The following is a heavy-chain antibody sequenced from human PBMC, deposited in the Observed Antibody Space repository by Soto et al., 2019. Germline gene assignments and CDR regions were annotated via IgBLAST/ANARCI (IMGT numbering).Heavy chain of an antibody. Sequence: QVQLVESGGGVVQPGRSLRLSCAASGFTFSSCGMHWVRQAPGKGLEWVAVIWHDGSKKYCADSVKGRFTISRDNSKNTLYLQMNSLRAEDTAVYYCARDPSPVTYYDYVDAFDIWGQGTMVTVSS. V-gene: IGHV3-33*01. J-gene: IGHJ3*02. CDR1: GFTFSSCG. CDR2: IWHDGSKK. D-gene: IGHD3-16*01. CDR3: ARDPSPVTYYDYVDAFDI.